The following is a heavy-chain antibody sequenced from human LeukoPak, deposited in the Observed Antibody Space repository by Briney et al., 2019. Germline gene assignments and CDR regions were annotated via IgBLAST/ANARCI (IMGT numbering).Heavy chain of an antibody. Sequence: GASVRVSCKASGYTFTASYIHWVRQAPGQRLEWMGWIKTSGGDTTYGQKFQGRVTMTRDTSIGTAYMELSRLTSDDTAMYYCVNVCNSCRDGFDIWGQGTMVTVSS. CDR2: IKTSGGDT. D-gene: IGHD2-21*02. J-gene: IGHJ3*02. CDR1: GYTFTASY. V-gene: IGHV1-2*02. CDR3: VNVCNSCRDGFDI.